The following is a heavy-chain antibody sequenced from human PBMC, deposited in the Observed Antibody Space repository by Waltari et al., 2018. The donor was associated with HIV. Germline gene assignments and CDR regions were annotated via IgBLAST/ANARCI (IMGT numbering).Heavy chain of an antibody. Sequence: QVQLVQSGAEVQKPGASVKVSCKASGGNFLSYSINWVRQAPGQGLEWVGRVIPMLDKAHYAEKMQGRVTITADKSTNTAYMELRSLRLEDTGVYFCASARETMGVDFEFWSQGTLVTFSS. CDR2: VIPMLDKA. D-gene: IGHD3-10*01. CDR3: ASARETMGVDFEF. V-gene: IGHV1-69*02. J-gene: IGHJ4*02. CDR1: GGNFLSYS.